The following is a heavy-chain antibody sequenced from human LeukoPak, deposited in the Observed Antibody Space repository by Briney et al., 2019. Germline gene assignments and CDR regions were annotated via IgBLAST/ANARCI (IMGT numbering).Heavy chain of an antibody. V-gene: IGHV1-46*01. CDR2: INPSGGST. J-gene: IGHJ5*02. Sequence: ASVKVSCKASGYTFTSYYMHWVRQAPGQGLEWMGIINPSGGSTSYAQKFQGRVTMTRDMSTSTVYMELSSLRSEDTAVYYCARDDLVGARRFDPWGQGTLVTVSS. CDR3: ARDDLVGARRFDP. D-gene: IGHD1-26*01. CDR1: GYTFTSYY.